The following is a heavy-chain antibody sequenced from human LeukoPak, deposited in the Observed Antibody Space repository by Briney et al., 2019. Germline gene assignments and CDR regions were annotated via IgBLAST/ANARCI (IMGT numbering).Heavy chain of an antibody. V-gene: IGHV3-48*03. Sequence: GGSLRLSCAASGFSFTTYEMNWVRQAPGEGLEWVSYISSSSVTIYYADSVRGRFTVSRDNAKNSLHLHLDSLRVEDTAVYYGTRVDMGAADYWGQGTLVTVSS. CDR3: TRVDMGAADY. CDR1: GFSFTTYE. CDR2: ISSSSVTI. J-gene: IGHJ4*02. D-gene: IGHD1-26*01.